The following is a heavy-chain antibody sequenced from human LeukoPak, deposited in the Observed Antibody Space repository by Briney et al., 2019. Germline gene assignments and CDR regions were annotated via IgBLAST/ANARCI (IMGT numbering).Heavy chain of an antibody. CDR2: IRGSGGRT. J-gene: IGHJ4*02. Sequence: GGSLRLSCLASGFPFNSYIMTWVRQAPGKGLEWVSGIRGSGGRTFYGDSVKGRFTISRDNSKNTLFLEMKGLRVDDTALYYCAMIGGTTGPFDAWGQRTLVTVSS. D-gene: IGHD1-7*01. V-gene: IGHV3-23*01. CDR3: AMIGGTTGPFDA. CDR1: GFPFNSYI.